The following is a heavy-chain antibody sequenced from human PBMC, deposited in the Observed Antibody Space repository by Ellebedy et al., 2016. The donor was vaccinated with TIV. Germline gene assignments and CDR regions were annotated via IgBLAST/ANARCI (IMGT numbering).Heavy chain of an antibody. CDR1: GGSISSYY. D-gene: IGHD2-2*01. CDR2: IYTSGST. J-gene: IGHJ2*01. V-gene: IGHV4-4*07. CDR3: ARDRRGEYCSSTSCQPYWYFDL. Sequence: SETLSLXXTVSGGSISSYYWSWIRQPAGKGLEWIGRIYTSGSTNYNPSLKSRVTMSVDTSKNQFSLKLSSVTAADTAVYYCARDRRGEYCSSTSCQPYWYFDLWGRGTLVTVSS.